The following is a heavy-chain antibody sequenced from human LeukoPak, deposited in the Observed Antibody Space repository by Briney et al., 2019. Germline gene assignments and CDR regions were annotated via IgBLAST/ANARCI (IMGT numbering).Heavy chain of an antibody. Sequence: ASVKVSCKASGYTFTGYYMHWVRQAPGQGLEWMGWINPNSGGTNYAQKFQGRVTMTRDTSISTAYMERSRLRSDDTAVYYCARDLRSSIVGATIPWFDPWGQGTLVTVSS. V-gene: IGHV1-2*02. CDR3: ARDLRSSIVGATIPWFDP. CDR2: INPNSGGT. J-gene: IGHJ5*02. CDR1: GYTFTGYY. D-gene: IGHD1-26*01.